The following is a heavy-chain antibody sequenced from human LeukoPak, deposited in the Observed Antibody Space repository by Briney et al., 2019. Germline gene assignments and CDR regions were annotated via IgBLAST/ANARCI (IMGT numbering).Heavy chain of an antibody. D-gene: IGHD2-2*01. CDR1: GGSLSSYY. Sequence: PSETLSLTCTVSGGSLSSYYWSWLRQPPGKGLEWFGHIYYSGSTNYNPSLKSRVTISVDTSKKQFSLKLNSVTAADTAVYYCARGVVVPTAGGLGWFDPWGQGTLVTVSS. CDR2: IYYSGST. CDR3: ARGVVVPTAGGLGWFDP. J-gene: IGHJ5*02. V-gene: IGHV4-59*01.